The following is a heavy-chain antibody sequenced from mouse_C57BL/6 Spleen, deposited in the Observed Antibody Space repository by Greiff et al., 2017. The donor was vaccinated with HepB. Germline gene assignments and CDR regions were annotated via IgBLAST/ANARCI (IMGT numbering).Heavy chain of an antibody. D-gene: IGHD2-4*01. Sequence: EVKLVESVGGLVQPGSSMKLSCTASGFTFSDYYMAWVRQVPEKGLEWVANINYDGSSTYYLDSLKSRFIISRDNAKNILYLQMSSLKSEDTATYYCARDPYDYSFDYWGQGTTLTVSS. CDR3: ARDPYDYSFDY. V-gene: IGHV5-16*01. CDR1: GFTFSDYY. J-gene: IGHJ2*01. CDR2: INYDGSST.